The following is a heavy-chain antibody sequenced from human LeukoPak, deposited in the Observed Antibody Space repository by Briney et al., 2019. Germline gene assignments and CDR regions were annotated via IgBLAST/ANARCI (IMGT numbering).Heavy chain of an antibody. D-gene: IGHD1-20*01. V-gene: IGHV4-39*01. CDR1: GGSISSSSYY. J-gene: IGHJ4*02. Sequence: SETLSLTCTVSGGSISSSSYYWGWIRQPPGKGLEWIGSIHYSGNTYYNPSLKSRVTISVDTSKNQFSLKLSSVTAADTAVYYCARIITENLRRFDYWGQGTLVTVSS. CDR2: IHYSGNT. CDR3: ARIITENLRRFDY.